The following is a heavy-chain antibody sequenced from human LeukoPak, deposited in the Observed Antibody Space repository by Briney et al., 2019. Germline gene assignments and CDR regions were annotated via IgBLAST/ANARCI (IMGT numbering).Heavy chain of an antibody. J-gene: IGHJ4*02. Sequence: PGGSLRLSCAASGLTISSYSMNWVRQAPGKGLQWVSYISSSSSTIYYADSVKGRFTISRDNAKKSLYLQMNSLRAEDTAVYYCARGKYDSSGYPLLGFDYWGQGTLVTVSS. CDR1: GLTISSYS. D-gene: IGHD3-22*01. V-gene: IGHV3-48*04. CDR3: ARGKYDSSGYPLLGFDY. CDR2: ISSSSSTI.